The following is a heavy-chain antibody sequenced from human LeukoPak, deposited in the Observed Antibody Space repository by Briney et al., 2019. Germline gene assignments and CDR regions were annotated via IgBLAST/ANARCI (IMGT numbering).Heavy chain of an antibody. Sequence: SETLSLTCTVSGDSVSNGNYYWSWLRQPPGKALEWIGYIYYTGKTYYSPSLEGRVTILVDTSRNHFSVKLSSVTAADTAVYYCARSQNYYGSGDYWSQGTLVTVSS. CDR3: ARSQNYYGSGDY. D-gene: IGHD3-10*01. CDR2: IYYTGKT. J-gene: IGHJ4*02. CDR1: GDSVSNGNYY. V-gene: IGHV4-61*03.